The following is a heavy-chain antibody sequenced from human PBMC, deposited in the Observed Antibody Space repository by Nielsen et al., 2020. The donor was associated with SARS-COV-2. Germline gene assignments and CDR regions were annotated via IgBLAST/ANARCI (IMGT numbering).Heavy chain of an antibody. CDR1: GFTFSSYW. Sequence: GESLKISCAASGFTFSSYWMSWVRQAPGKGLEWVASIKQDGSEKYYVDSVKGRFTISRDNAKNSLYLQMNSLRAEDTAVYYCVSSSSDYWGQGTLVTVSS. J-gene: IGHJ4*02. D-gene: IGHD6-6*01. CDR3: VSSSSDY. V-gene: IGHV3-7*01. CDR2: IKQDGSEK.